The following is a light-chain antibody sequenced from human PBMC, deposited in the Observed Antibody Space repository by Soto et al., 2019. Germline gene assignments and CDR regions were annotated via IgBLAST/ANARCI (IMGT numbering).Light chain of an antibody. CDR1: QGISRR. J-gene: IGKJ1*01. V-gene: IGKV1-5*01. CDR3: QQYTTYWT. Sequence: FQMPQFPSTLLASLGARSPFTLRASQGISRRLAWYQQRPGKAPKLLIYDASTLHSGVSSRFSGSGSGTEFTLTISSLQPNDSATYYCQQYTTYWTFGQGTKVDTK. CDR2: DAS.